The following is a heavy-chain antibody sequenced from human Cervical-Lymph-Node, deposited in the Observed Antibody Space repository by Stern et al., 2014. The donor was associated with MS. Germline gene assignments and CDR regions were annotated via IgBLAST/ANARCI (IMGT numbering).Heavy chain of an antibody. J-gene: IGHJ5*02. D-gene: IGHD2-2*01. CDR3: ARRHCSSRRCGWFDP. Sequence: VQLGQSGAEVKKPGESLKISCKGSGYSFTSYWIGWVRQMPGKGLEWMGIINPGDSDTRYSPSLQGQVTISADKSISTAYLQWSSLKASDTAMYYCARRHCSSRRCGWFDPWGQGTLVTVSS. CDR2: INPGDSDT. V-gene: IGHV5-51*01. CDR1: GYSFTSYW.